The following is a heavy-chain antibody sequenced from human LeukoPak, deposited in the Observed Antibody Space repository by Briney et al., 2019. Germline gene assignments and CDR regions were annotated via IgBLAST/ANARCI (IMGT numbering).Heavy chain of an antibody. J-gene: IGHJ4*02. CDR3: ARRHLAGYFDY. CDR1: GYTFTSYY. V-gene: IGHV1-46*01. CDR2: INPSGGST. Sequence: GASVKVSCKASGYTFTSYYMHWVRQAPGQGLEWMGIINPSGGSTTNAQKFQGRVTMTRDMSTSTVYMELISLRSEDTAVYYCARRHLAGYFDYWGQGTLVTVSS.